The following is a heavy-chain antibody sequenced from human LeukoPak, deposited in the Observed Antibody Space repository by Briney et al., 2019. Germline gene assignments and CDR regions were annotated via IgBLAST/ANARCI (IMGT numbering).Heavy chain of an antibody. D-gene: IGHD3-22*01. V-gene: IGHV1-2*04. CDR3: ARERGGDSSGFDY. Sequence: GASVMVSCKASGYTFTSYGISWVRQAPGQGLEWMGWINPNSGGTNYAQKFQGWVTMTRDTSISTAYMELSRLRSDDTAVYYCARERGGDSSGFDYWGQGTLVTVSS. CDR1: GYTFTSYG. CDR2: INPNSGGT. J-gene: IGHJ4*02.